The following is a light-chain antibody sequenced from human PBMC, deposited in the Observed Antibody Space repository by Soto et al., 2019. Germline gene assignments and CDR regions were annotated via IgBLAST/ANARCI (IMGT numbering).Light chain of an antibody. CDR2: GAS. CDR3: QQYNNWPPIT. Sequence: IVMTQSAATLSLSPGERATLSCRSSQMVSSNLAWYQQKPGQAPRLSIYGASTGATGIPARFSGSESGTEYTLTISRLQSEDFAVYYGQQYNNWPPITFGQGTRLEI. J-gene: IGKJ5*01. V-gene: IGKV3-15*01. CDR1: QMVSSN.